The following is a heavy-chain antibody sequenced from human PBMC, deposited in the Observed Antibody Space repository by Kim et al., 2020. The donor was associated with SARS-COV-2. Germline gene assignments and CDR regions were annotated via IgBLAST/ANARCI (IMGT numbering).Heavy chain of an antibody. J-gene: IGHJ6*02. CDR3: AKDGGSSWNYYYYYGMDV. Sequence: GGSLRLSCAASGFTFSSYGMHWVRQAPGKGLEWVAVISYDGSNKYYADSVKGRFTISRDNSKNTLYLQMNSLRAEDTAVYYCAKDGGSSWNYYYYYGMDVWGQGTTVTVSS. CDR2: ISYDGSNK. V-gene: IGHV3-30*18. CDR1: GFTFSSYG. D-gene: IGHD6-13*01.